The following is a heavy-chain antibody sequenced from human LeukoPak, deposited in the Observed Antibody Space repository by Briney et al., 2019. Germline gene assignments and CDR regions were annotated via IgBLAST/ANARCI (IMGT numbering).Heavy chain of an antibody. J-gene: IGHJ3*02. Sequence: GGSLRLSCAASGFTFSSYAMNWVRQAPGKGLEWVSTISGTGGSTYYADSVKGRFTISRDNAKNTLYLQMNSLRAEDTAVYYCAREGRSYYYDSSGYYSAFDIWGQGTMVTVSS. V-gene: IGHV3-23*01. CDR2: ISGTGGST. CDR3: AREGRSYYYDSSGYYSAFDI. CDR1: GFTFSSYA. D-gene: IGHD3-22*01.